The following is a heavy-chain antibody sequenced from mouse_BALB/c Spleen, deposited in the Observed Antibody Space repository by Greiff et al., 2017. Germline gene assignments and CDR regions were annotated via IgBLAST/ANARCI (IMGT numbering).Heavy chain of an antibody. CDR1: SDSITSGY. CDR3: ARVWLRRGYFDV. J-gene: IGHJ1*01. V-gene: IGHV3-8*02. Sequence: EVNVVESGPSLVKPSQTLSLTCSVTSDSITSGYWNWIRKFPGNKLEYMGYISYSGSTYYNPSLKSRISITRDTSKNQYYLQLNSVTTEDTATYYCARVWLRRGYFDVWGAGTTVTVSS. CDR2: ISYSGST. D-gene: IGHD2-2*01.